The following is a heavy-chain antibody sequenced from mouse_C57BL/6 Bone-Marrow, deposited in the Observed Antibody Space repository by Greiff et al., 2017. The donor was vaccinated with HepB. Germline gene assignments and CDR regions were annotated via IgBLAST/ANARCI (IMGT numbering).Heavy chain of an antibody. CDR3: ARNADQAWFAY. CDR1: GFSLTSYG. V-gene: IGHV2-2*01. J-gene: IGHJ3*01. CDR2: IWSGGST. Sequence: VQGVESGPGLVQPSQSLSITCTVSGFSLTSYGVHWVRQSPGKGLEWLGVIWSGGSTDYNAAFISRLSISKDNSKSQVFFKMNSLQADDTAIYYCARNADQAWFAYWGQGTLVTVSA.